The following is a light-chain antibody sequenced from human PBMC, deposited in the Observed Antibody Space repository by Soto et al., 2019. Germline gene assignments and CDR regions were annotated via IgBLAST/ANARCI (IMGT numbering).Light chain of an antibody. Sequence: DIVMTQSPLSLPVTPGEPASISCRSSQSLLHSNGYNYLDWYLQKPGQSPQLLIYLGSNRASRVPDRFSGSGAGTDFTLTISRVEAEDVGVYYCVEPLQSWTFGQGTKVEIK. V-gene: IGKV2-28*01. CDR3: VEPLQSWT. CDR1: QSLLHSNGYNY. CDR2: LGS. J-gene: IGKJ1*01.